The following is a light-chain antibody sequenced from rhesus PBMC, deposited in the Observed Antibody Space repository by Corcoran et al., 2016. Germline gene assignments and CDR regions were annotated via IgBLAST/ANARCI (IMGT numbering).Light chain of an antibody. CDR2: EVS. CDR1: SSDIGTYNY. CDR3: SSYAGVKTFI. J-gene: IGLJ1*01. Sequence: QAVLTQIRSVSGSPGQSVTISCTGTSSDIGTYNYVSWFQQHPGTAPKLMILEVSKRPAGVSDRFSGSKSGNTATLTISGLQAEDEADYYCSSYAGVKTFIFGTGTRLTVL. V-gene: IGLV2-32*02.